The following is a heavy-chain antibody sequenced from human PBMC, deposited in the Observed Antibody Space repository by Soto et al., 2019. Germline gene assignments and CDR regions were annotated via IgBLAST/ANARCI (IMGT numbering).Heavy chain of an antibody. J-gene: IGHJ6*02. CDR2: TYYRSKWYN. Sequence: PSQTLSLTCAISGDSVSSNSAAWNWIRQSPSRGLEWLGRTYYRSKWYNDYAVSVKSRITINPDTSKNQFSLQLNSVTPEDTAVYYCARDLRPPRDPYYYYGMDVWGQGTTVTVSS. V-gene: IGHV6-1*01. CDR1: GDSVSSNSAA. CDR3: ARDLRPPRDPYYYYGMDV. D-gene: IGHD2-21*02.